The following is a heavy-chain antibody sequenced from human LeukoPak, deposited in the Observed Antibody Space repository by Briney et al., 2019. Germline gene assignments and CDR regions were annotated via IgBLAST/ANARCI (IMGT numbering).Heavy chain of an antibody. J-gene: IGHJ4*02. CDR1: GFTFSSYG. CDR2: IWYDGSNK. D-gene: IGHD4-17*01. Sequence: GGSLRLSCAASGFTFSSYGMHWVRQAPGKGREWVAVIWYDGSNKYYADSVKGRFTTSRDNSKNTLYLQMNSLRAEDTAVYYCARDGSTVTTFLLRYWGQGTLVTVSS. CDR3: ARDGSTVTTFLLRY. V-gene: IGHV3-33*01.